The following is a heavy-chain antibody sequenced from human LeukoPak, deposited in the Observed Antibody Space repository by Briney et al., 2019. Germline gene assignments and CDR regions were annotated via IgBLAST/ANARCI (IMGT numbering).Heavy chain of an antibody. CDR1: GASISSGGYY. CDR3: ARDGYNSGYFDY. J-gene: IGHJ4*02. CDR2: IYYCRST. D-gene: IGHD5-24*01. V-gene: IGHV4-30-4*01. Sequence: SETLSLTCTVSGASISSGGYYWHWVRQPPGKGLGWIGYIYYCRSTSYSPSIKCRLTISVDTSKNQFCLKLSSVTAADTAVYYCARDGYNSGYFDYWGQGTLVTVSS.